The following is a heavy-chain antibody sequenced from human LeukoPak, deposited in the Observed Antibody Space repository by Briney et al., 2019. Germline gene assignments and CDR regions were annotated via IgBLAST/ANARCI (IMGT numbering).Heavy chain of an antibody. V-gene: IGHV3-48*01. D-gene: IGHD2-2*02. CDR3: ARDRVVVPAAILDAFDI. CDR2: ISSSSSTI. Sequence: GGSLRLSCAASGFTFSSYSMNWVRQAPGKGLEGVSYISSSSSTIYYADSVKGRFTISRDNAKNSLCLQMNSLRAEDTAVYYCARDRVVVPAAILDAFDIWGQGTMVTVSS. J-gene: IGHJ3*02. CDR1: GFTFSSYS.